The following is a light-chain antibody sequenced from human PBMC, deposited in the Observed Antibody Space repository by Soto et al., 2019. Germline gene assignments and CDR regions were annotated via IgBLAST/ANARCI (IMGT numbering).Light chain of an antibody. CDR3: QQYSSYSPYT. CDR2: EAS. J-gene: IGKJ2*01. Sequence: DIKITQSPSTLCASIGDSVTITCLASQTVYTWLAWYQQKPGTAPKLLIYEASTLHSGVPSRFSGSGSGTEFTLVISRLQPDDLATYYCQQYSSYSPYTFGQGTKVDIK. CDR1: QTVYTW. V-gene: IGKV1-5*03.